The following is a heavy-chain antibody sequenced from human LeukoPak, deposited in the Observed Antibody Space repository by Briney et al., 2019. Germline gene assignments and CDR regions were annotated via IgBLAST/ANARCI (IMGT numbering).Heavy chain of an antibody. J-gene: IGHJ4*02. D-gene: IGHD2-2*01. CDR1: GGTFSSYA. Sequence: ASVKVSCKASGGTFSSYAVSCVRQAPGQGLEWMGGIIPIFGTANYAQKFQGRVTITADKSTSTAYMELSSLRSEDTAVYYCARSCCSSTSCYALFDYWGQGTLVTVSS. CDR3: ARSCCSSTSCYALFDY. CDR2: IIPIFGTA. V-gene: IGHV1-69*06.